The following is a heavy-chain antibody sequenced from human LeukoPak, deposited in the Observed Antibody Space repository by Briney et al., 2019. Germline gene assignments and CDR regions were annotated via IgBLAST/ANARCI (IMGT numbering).Heavy chain of an antibody. D-gene: IGHD3-22*01. CDR2: ISSSSSFI. CDR3: ATEVEFYSNGFYGDY. J-gene: IGHJ4*02. Sequence: GGSLRLSCAASGFTFSSYSMNWVRQAPGKGLEWVSYISSSSSFIDYADSVRGRFTISRDNAKNSLYLQMNSLRVEDTAVYYCATEVEFYSNGFYGDYWGPGTLVTVSS. V-gene: IGHV3-48*01. CDR1: GFTFSSYS.